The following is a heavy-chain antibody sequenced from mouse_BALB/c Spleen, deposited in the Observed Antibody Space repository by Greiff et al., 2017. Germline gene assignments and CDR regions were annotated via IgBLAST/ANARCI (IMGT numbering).Heavy chain of an antibody. CDR1: GFTFSSFG. CDR3: ARSGTLGAMDY. D-gene: IGHD4-1*01. Sequence: DVKLVESGGGLVQPGGSRKLSCAASGFTFSSFGMHWVRQAPEKGLEWVAYISSGSSNIYYADTVKGRFTISRDNPKNTLFLQMTSLRSEDTAMYYCARSGTLGAMDYWGQGTSVTVSS. J-gene: IGHJ4*01. CDR2: ISSGSSNI. V-gene: IGHV5-17*02.